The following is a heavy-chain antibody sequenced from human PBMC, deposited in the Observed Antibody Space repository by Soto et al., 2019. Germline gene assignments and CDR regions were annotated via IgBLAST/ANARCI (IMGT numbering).Heavy chain of an antibody. CDR3: ARDWDTAILGWFDP. V-gene: IGHV3-30-3*01. CDR1: GFTFSSYA. J-gene: IGHJ5*02. CDR2: ISYDGSNK. Sequence: QVQLVESGGGVVQPGRSLRLSCAASGFTFSSYAMHWVRQAPGKGLEWVAVISYDGSNKYYADSVKGRFTISRDNSKNTLYRQMNSLRAEDKAVYYCARDWDTAILGWFDPWGQGTLVTVSS. D-gene: IGHD5-18*01.